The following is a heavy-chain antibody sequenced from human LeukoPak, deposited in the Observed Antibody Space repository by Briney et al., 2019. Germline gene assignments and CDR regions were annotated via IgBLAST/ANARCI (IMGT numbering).Heavy chain of an antibody. Sequence: PSETLSLTCAVSGGSMSPYYWSWIRQPPGKGLGWIGYVYYSGSTNYNPSLKSRVTISLDTSKNQFSLNLTSVTAADTAVYYCAREVGDSDSDNWFDPWGQGTLVTVSS. V-gene: IGHV4-59*01. CDR2: VYYSGST. CDR1: GGSMSPYY. D-gene: IGHD2-21*02. CDR3: AREVGDSDSDNWFDP. J-gene: IGHJ5*02.